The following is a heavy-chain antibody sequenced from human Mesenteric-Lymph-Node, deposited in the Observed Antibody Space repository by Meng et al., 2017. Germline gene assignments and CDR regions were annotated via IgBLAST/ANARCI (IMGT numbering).Heavy chain of an antibody. D-gene: IGHD3-22*01. CDR3: ARDYYDSRAYYWGQHPSD. J-gene: IGHJ4*02. V-gene: IGHV3-20*04. CDR1: GFTFDDYG. CDR2: INWNGGST. Sequence: GESLKISCAASGFTFDDYGMSWVRQAPGKGLEWVSGINWNGGSTGYADSVKGRFTISRDNAKNSLYLQMNSLRAEDTAVYYCARDYYDSRAYYWGQHPSDWGQGTLVTVSS.